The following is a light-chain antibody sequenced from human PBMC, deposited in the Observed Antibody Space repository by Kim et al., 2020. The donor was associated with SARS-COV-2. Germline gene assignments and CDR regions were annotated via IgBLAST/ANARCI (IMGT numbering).Light chain of an antibody. CDR1: SSNIGVNS. CDR2: GNS. V-gene: IGLV1-47*01. J-gene: IGLJ3*02. Sequence: QSVLTQPPSASGTPGQRVTISCSGSSSNIGVNSVYWFQQLPGTAPKLLIYGNSQRPSGVPDRFSASKSGTSASLAVSGLRSDDEADFYCAAWDDSPSAWVFGGGTKLTVL. CDR3: AAWDDSPSAWV.